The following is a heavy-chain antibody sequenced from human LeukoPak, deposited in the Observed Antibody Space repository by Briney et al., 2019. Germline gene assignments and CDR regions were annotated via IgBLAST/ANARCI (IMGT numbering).Heavy chain of an antibody. V-gene: IGHV4-59*01. CDR3: ARARVAFDI. CDR2: IYYSGST. Sequence: SETLSLTCTVSGGSISSYYWSWIRQPPGKGLEWIGYIYYSGSTNYNPSLKSRVTISVDTSKNQFSLKLSSVTAADTAVYYRARARVAFDIWGQGTMVTVSS. CDR1: GGSISSYY. J-gene: IGHJ3*02.